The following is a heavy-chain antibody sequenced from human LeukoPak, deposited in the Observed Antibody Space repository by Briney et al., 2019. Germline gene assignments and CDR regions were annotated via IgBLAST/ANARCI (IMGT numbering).Heavy chain of an antibody. CDR2: IGTAGDT. D-gene: IGHD2-2*01. CDR1: GFTFSSYD. CDR3: ARELYLVVPAATRGGY. J-gene: IGHJ4*02. Sequence: GGSLRLSCAACGFTFSSYDMHWVRQATGKGLEWVSAIGTAGDTYYPGSVKGQFTISRENAKNSLYLQMNSLRAGDTAVYYCARELYLVVPAATRGGYWGQGTLVTVSS. V-gene: IGHV3-13*03.